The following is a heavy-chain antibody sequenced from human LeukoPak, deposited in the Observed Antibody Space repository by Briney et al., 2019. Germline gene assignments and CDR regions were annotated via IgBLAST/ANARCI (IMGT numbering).Heavy chain of an antibody. V-gene: IGHV7-4-1*02. Sequence: ASVKVSCKASGYTFTSYAMNWVRQAPGQGLEWMGWINTNTGNPTYAQGFTGRFVFSLDTSVSTAYLQISSLRAEDTAVYYCARVPWELEPHGAFDIWGQGTMVTVSS. CDR1: GYTFTSYA. CDR2: INTNTGNP. CDR3: ARVPWELEPHGAFDI. J-gene: IGHJ3*02. D-gene: IGHD1-1*01.